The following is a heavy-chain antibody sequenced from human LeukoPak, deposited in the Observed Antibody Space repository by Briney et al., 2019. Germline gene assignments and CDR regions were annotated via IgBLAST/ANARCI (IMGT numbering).Heavy chain of an antibody. D-gene: IGHD3-10*01. CDR3: ARVLLWFGDPPPPSGYYYYGMDV. J-gene: IGHJ6*02. CDR1: GGTFSSYA. Sequence: SVKVSCKASGGTFSSYAISWVRQAPGQGLEWMGGIIPIFGTANYAQKFQGRVTITADESTSTAYMELSSLRSEDTAVYYCARVLLWFGDPPPPSGYYYYGMDVWGQGTTVTVSS. V-gene: IGHV1-69*13. CDR2: IIPIFGTA.